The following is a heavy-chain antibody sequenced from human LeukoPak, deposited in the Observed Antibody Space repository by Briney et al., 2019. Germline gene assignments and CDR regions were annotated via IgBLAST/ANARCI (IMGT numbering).Heavy chain of an antibody. Sequence: GGSLRLSCAASGFTFNRNWMSWVRQAPGKGLEWVANIKEDGREKYYIDSVKGRFTISRDNAKNSLYLQMNSLRADDTAVYFCARLPLTERRHFEYWGQGTLVTVSS. V-gene: IGHV3-7*05. CDR2: IKEDGREK. CDR3: ARLPLTERRHFEY. J-gene: IGHJ4*02. D-gene: IGHD5-24*01. CDR1: GFTFNRNW.